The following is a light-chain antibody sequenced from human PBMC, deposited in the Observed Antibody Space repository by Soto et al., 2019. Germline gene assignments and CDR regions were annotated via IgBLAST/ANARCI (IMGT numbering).Light chain of an antibody. CDR1: NIGYKS. CDR2: DDN. J-gene: IGLJ1*01. V-gene: IGLV3-21*02. CDR3: KLWDSSSDHQV. Sequence: SYELTQPPSVSVAPGQTAKINCGGNNIGYKSVHWYQQRPGQAPVLVVYDDNRRPSGIPERFSGSNSGNTATLNISRVEAGDEAEYSCKLWDSSSDHQVFGTGTKVTV.